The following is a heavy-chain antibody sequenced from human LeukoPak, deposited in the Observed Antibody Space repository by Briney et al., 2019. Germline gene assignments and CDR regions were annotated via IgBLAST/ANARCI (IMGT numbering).Heavy chain of an antibody. CDR1: GFTFRNYW. CDR3: AREGSYSSGWYTGLLFDY. Sequence: PGGSLRLSCAASGFTFRNYWMKWVRQAPGKGLEWVANIKQDGGEKNYVDSVKGRFTISRDNAKNSVYLQMNSLRAEDTAVYYCAREGSYSSGWYTGLLFDYWGQGTLVTVSS. D-gene: IGHD6-19*01. J-gene: IGHJ4*02. V-gene: IGHV3-7*03. CDR2: IKQDGGEK.